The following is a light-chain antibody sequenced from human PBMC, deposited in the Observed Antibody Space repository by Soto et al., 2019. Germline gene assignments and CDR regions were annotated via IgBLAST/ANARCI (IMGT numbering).Light chain of an antibody. J-gene: IGLJ1*01. CDR1: SSDVGGYNY. Sequence: QSALTQPASVSGSPGQSITISCTGTSSDVGGYNYVSWYQQHPGKAPKLMIYDVSNRPSGVSNRFSGSKSGNTASLTISGLQAEDEADYYCSSYTRGSTLLDVFGTGTKLTVL. CDR2: DVS. CDR3: SSYTRGSTLLDV. V-gene: IGLV2-14*01.